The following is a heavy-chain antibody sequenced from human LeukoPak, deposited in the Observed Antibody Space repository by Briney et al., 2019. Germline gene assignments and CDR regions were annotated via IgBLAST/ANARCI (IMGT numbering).Heavy chain of an antibody. CDR1: GGSISSGGYY. J-gene: IGHJ1*01. CDR2: IYYSGST. Sequence: SQTLSLTCTVSGGSISSGGYYWTWIRQHPGRGLEWIGYIYYSGSTYYNPSLKSRVTISVDTSKNQFSLRLSSVTAADTAVYYCALGYCGGGSCYAREYFQHWGQGTLVTVSS. V-gene: IGHV4-31*03. D-gene: IGHD2-15*01. CDR3: ALGYCGGGSCYAREYFQH.